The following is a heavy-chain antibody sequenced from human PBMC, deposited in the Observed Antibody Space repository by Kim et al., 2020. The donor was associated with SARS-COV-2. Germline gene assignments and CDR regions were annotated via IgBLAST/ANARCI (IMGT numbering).Heavy chain of an antibody. Sequence: SETLSLTCTVSGGSISSYYWSWIRQPPGKGLEWIGHMYHSGSTKYNSSLKSRVTMSVDTSKNKFSLKLSSVTAADTAVYYCARRYTGTYSFYYCGQGTL. CDR1: GGSISSYY. J-gene: IGHJ4*02. CDR3: ARRYTGTYSFYY. D-gene: IGHD1-26*01. CDR2: MYHSGST. V-gene: IGHV4-59*08.